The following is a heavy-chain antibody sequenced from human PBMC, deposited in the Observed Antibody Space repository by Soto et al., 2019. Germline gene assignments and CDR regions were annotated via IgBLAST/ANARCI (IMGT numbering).Heavy chain of an antibody. CDR3: AHTGPDGSSYRLPFDY. Sequence: QITLKETGPTLVNPTQPLTLTCTFSGFSLSTSGVGVGWIRRPPGKAVEWLALIYWNDDKRYSPSLKSRLTITKDTSKNQVVLTMTNMDPVDTATYYCAHTGPDGSSYRLPFDYWGQGTLVTVSS. J-gene: IGHJ4*02. V-gene: IGHV2-5*01. D-gene: IGHD2-2*01. CDR2: IYWNDDK. CDR1: GFSLSTSGVG.